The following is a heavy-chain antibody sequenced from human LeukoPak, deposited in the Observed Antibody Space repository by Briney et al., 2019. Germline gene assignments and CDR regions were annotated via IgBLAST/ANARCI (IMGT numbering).Heavy chain of an antibody. J-gene: IGHJ4*02. CDR2: IYYSGST. V-gene: IGHV4-39*07. CDR1: GCSISSSSYY. Sequence: SETLSLTCTVSGCSISSSSYYWGWIRQPPGKGLEWIGSIYYSGSTYYNPSLKSRVTISVDTSKNQFSLMLSSVTAADTAVYYCARDGGFLEWLPMFDYWGQGTLVTVSS. D-gene: IGHD3-3*01. CDR3: ARDGGFLEWLPMFDY.